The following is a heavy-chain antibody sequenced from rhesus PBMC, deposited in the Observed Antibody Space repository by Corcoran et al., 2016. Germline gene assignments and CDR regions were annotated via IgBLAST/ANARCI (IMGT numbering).Heavy chain of an antibody. Sequence: QVQLQESGPGLVKPSETLSLTCAVSGYSISSVYSWCLTRPPPGKGLEWIGSIYGSGGSNYLNPSLKSRVTLSVDTSKNQFSLKLSSVTAADTAVYYCARGRYSYYDYWGQGVLVTVSS. CDR3: ARGRYSYYDY. V-gene: IGHV4S14*01. CDR2: IYGSGGSN. CDR1: GYSISSVYS. J-gene: IGHJ4*01. D-gene: IGHD5-24*01.